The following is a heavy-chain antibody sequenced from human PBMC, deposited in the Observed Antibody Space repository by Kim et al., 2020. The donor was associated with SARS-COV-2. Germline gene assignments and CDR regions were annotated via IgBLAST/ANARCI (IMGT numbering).Heavy chain of an antibody. J-gene: IGHJ4*02. CDR1: GGSFSGYY. D-gene: IGHD3-9*01. CDR3: ARGRGLRYFDWMSYFDY. V-gene: IGHV4-34*01. CDR2: INHSGST. Sequence: SETLSLTCAVYGGSFSGYYWSWIRQPPGKGLEWIGEINHSGSTNYNPSLKSRVTISVDTFKNQFSLKLSSVTAADTAVYYCARGRGLRYFDWMSYFDYWGQGTLVTVSS.